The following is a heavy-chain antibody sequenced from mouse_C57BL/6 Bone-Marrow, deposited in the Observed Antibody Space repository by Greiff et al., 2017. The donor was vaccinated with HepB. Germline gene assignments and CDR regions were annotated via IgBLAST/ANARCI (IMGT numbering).Heavy chain of an antibody. CDR3: TTGLRNFDY. CDR2: IDPENGDT. CDR1: GFNIKDDY. J-gene: IGHJ2*01. Sequence: EVQLKESGAELVRPGASVKLSCTASGFNIKDDYMHWVKQRPEQGLEWIGWIDPENGDTEYASKFQGKATITADTSSNTAYLQLSSLTSEDTAVYYCTTGLRNFDYWGQGTTLTVSS. D-gene: IGHD2-2*01. V-gene: IGHV14-4*01.